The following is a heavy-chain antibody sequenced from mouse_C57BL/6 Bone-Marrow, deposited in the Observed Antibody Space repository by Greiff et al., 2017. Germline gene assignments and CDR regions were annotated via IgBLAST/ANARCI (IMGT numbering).Heavy chain of an antibody. CDR2: SRNKANAYTT. CDR1: GFTFRDFY. D-gene: IGHD1-1*01. J-gene: IGHJ1*03. CDR3: ARYASPRYYYGISSWYFDV. V-gene: IGHV7-1*01. Sequence: EVQLQESGGGLVQSGRSLKISCATSGFTFRDFYMEWVRQAPGKGLEWIAASRNKANAYTTEYSASVKGRFLVSRDTSQSILYLQMNARRAEDTAIYYCARYASPRYYYGISSWYFDVWGTGTTVTVSS.